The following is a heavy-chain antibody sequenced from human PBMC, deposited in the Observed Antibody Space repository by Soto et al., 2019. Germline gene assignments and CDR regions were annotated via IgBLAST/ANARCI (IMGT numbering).Heavy chain of an antibody. Sequence: QVQLQESGPGLVKPSQTLSLTCTVSGGSISSGDYYWSWIRQPPEKGLEWIGYIYYSGSTYYNPSLKSRVTISVDTSKNQFSLKLSSVTAADTAVYYCARALLGYCSGGTSCYPALDVWGQGTTVPVSS. V-gene: IGHV4-30-4*01. CDR2: IYYSGST. CDR1: GGSISSGDYY. CDR3: ARALLGYCSGGTSCYPALDV. D-gene: IGHD2-15*01. J-gene: IGHJ6*02.